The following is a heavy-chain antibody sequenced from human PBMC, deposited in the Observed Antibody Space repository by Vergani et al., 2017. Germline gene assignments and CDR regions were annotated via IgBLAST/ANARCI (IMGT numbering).Heavy chain of an antibody. CDR3: ARTESFILRYFHWAL. Sequence: QVKLQESGPGLVKPSETLSLTCTVSGGSITSSSYYWGWIRQPPGKGLEWIGNIYHSGGAYYNPSLKGRVTISVDTSKNQFSLAVTSVTAADTAIYFCARTESFILRYFHWALWGQGTLVTVSS. V-gene: IGHV4-39*01. CDR1: GGSITSSSYY. CDR2: IYHSGGA. D-gene: IGHD3-9*01. J-gene: IGHJ4*02.